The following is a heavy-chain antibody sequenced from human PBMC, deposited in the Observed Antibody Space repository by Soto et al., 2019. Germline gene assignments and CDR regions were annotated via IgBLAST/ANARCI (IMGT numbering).Heavy chain of an antibody. CDR1: GFTFSSYA. Sequence: EVQLLESGGGLVQPGGSLRLSCAASGFTFSSYAMSWVRQAPGKGLEWVSAISGSGGSTYYADSVKGRFTISRDNSKNTLYLKMNSLRAEDTAVYYCAKEEASSGYYYANFDYWGQGTLVTVSS. V-gene: IGHV3-23*01. D-gene: IGHD3-22*01. J-gene: IGHJ4*02. CDR2: ISGSGGST. CDR3: AKEEASSGYYYANFDY.